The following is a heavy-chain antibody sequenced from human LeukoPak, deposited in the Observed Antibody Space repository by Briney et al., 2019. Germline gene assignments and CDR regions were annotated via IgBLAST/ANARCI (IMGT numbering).Heavy chain of an antibody. CDR3: ARIVDCSSTSCYGP. D-gene: IGHD2-2*01. CDR2: INPNSGGT. J-gene: IGHJ5*02. CDR1: GYTFTGYY. V-gene: IGHV1-2*02. Sequence: ASVKVSCKASGYTFTGYYMHWVRQAPGQGLEWMGWINPNSGGTNYAQKFQGRVTITRDTSISTAYMELSRLRPGDTAVYYCARIVDCSSTSCYGPWGQGTLVTVSS.